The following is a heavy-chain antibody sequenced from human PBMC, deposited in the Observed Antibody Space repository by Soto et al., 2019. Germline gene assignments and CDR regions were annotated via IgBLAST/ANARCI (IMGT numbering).Heavy chain of an antibody. CDR2: ISYDGSNK. V-gene: IGHV3-30*18. CDR1: GFTFSSYG. J-gene: IGHJ6*02. CDR3: AKTDYGDYYYYGMDV. D-gene: IGHD4-17*01. Sequence: QVQLVESGGGVVQPGRSLRLSCAASGFTFSSYGMHWVRQAPGKGLEWVAVISYDGSNKYYADSVKGRFTISRDNSKNTLYLQMNSLRAEDTAVYYCAKTDYGDYYYYGMDVWGQGTRSPSP.